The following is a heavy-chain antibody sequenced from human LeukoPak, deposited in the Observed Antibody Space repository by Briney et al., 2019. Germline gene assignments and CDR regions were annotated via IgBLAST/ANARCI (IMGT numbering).Heavy chain of an antibody. CDR3: ARQARDYYDSSGSSFDY. CDR1: GGSISSSSYY. CDR2: IYYSGST. D-gene: IGHD3-22*01. Sequence: SETLSLNCTVSGGSISSSSYYWGWIRQPPGKGLEWIGSIYYSGSTYYNPSLKSRVTISVDTSKNQFSLKLSSVTAADTAVYYCARQARDYYDSSGSSFDYWGQGTLVTVSS. J-gene: IGHJ4*02. V-gene: IGHV4-39*01.